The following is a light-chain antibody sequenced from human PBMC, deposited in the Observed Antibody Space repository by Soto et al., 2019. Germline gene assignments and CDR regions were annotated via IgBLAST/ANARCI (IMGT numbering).Light chain of an antibody. CDR1: SSDVGSYNL. CDR3: FSYAGSSTFVV. Sequence: QSALTQPASVSGSPGQSITISCTGTSSDVGSYNLVSWYHQHPGKAPKLRIYDVSKRPSGVSNRFSGSKSGNTASLTISGLQAEDEADYYCFSYAGSSTFVVFGGGTQLTVL. J-gene: IGLJ2*01. V-gene: IGLV2-23*02. CDR2: DVS.